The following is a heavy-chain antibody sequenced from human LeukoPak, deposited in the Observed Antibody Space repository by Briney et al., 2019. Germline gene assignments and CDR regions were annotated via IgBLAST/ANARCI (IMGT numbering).Heavy chain of an antibody. Sequence: SETLSLTCTVSGGSISSYYWSWIRQPPGKGLEWIGYIYYSGSTNYNPSLKSRVTISVDTSKNQFSLKLSSVTAADTAVYYCARAGWVTGADYWGQGTLVTVSS. V-gene: IGHV4-59*01. D-gene: IGHD1-20*01. J-gene: IGHJ4*02. CDR2: IYYSGST. CDR3: ARAGWVTGADY. CDR1: GGSISSYY.